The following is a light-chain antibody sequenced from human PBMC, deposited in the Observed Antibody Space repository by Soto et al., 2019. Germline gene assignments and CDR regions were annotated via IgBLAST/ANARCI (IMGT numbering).Light chain of an antibody. CDR2: SAS. J-gene: IGKJ1*01. V-gene: IGKV1-39*01. CDR3: QQSYNTPRT. Sequence: DIQLTQSPSSLSASVGDRVTITRRASQSISNFLNWYQQKPGQAPKLLISSASNVQSGVPSRFSGRGSGTDFTLTISGLQPEDVASYCCQQSYNTPRTFGQGTKVEI. CDR1: QSISNF.